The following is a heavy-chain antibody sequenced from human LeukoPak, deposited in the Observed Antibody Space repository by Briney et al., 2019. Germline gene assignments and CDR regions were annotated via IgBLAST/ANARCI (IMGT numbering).Heavy chain of an antibody. J-gene: IGHJ4*02. CDR1: GYTFNDHH. V-gene: IGHV1-2*06. CDR2: IQPRTGDT. Sequence: ASVKVSCKTSGYTFNDHHIHWVRQAPGQGLEWMGRIQPRTGDTDFAQKFQGRATITRDTSITTGYLELTSLTSGDTAVYYCARDSDSSSWYGRRYYFDYWGQGTLVTVSS. CDR3: ARDSDSSSWYGRRYYFDY. D-gene: IGHD6-13*01.